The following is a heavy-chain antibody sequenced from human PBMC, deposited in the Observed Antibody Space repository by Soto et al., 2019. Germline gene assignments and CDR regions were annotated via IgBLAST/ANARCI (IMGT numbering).Heavy chain of an antibody. CDR3: ARDRGNSGGSCPDK. J-gene: IGHJ4*02. CDR1: GFTFSSYG. D-gene: IGHD2-15*01. Sequence: QVQLVESGGAMVRPGRSLTLSCAASGFTFSSYGMHWVRQAPGKGLEWVALISNTGSSKYYADSVKGRLTISRDNSKNTLYLQMNSLRAEDTAVYYCARDRGNSGGSCPDKWGQGTLVTVSS. CDR2: ISNTGSSK. V-gene: IGHV3-30*03.